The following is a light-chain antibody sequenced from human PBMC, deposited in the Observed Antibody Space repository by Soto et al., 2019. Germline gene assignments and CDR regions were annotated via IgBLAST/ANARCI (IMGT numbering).Light chain of an antibody. CDR3: CSYAGSSTFLYV. J-gene: IGLJ1*01. CDR1: SSDVGGYNY. V-gene: IGLV2-23*03. CDR2: EGS. Sequence: QSVLTQPASVSGSPGQSITISCTGTSSDVGGYNYVSWYQPHPGKAPKLMIYEGSKRPSGVSNRFSGSKSGNTASLTISGLQAEDEADYYCCSYAGSSTFLYVFGTGTKLTVL.